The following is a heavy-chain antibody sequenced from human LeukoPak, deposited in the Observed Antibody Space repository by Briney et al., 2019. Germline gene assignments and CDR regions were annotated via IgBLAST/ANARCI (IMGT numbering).Heavy chain of an antibody. V-gene: IGHV4-59*01. CDR2: IYYSGST. CDR1: GGSISSYY. J-gene: IGHJ4*02. CDR3: ARGEDFDY. Sequence: PSETLSLICTVSGGSISSYYWSWIRQPPGKGLEWIGYIYYSGSTNYNPSLKSRVTISVDTSKNQFSLKLSSVTAADTAVYYCARGEDFDYWGQGTLVTVSS.